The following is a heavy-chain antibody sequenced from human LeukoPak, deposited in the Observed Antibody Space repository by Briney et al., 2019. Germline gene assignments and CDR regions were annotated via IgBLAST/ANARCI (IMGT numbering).Heavy chain of an antibody. J-gene: IGHJ4*02. D-gene: IGHD6-13*01. CDR1: GGSISSGDYD. CDR2: IYYSGST. Sequence: PSETLSLTCTVSGGSISSGDYDWSWMRQPPGKGLEWIGYIYYSGSTYYNPSLKSRVTISVDTSKNQFSLKPSSVTAADTAVYYCAVLSSPLDYWGQGTLVTVSS. V-gene: IGHV4-30-4*01. CDR3: AVLSSPLDY.